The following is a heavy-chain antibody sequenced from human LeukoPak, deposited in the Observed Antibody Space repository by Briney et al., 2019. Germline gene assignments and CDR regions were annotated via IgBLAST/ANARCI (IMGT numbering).Heavy chain of an antibody. CDR3: TTGTGIAAAGTSD. CDR1: GFTFSNAW. D-gene: IGHD6-13*01. Sequence: GSLRPSCAASGFTFSNAWMTWVRQAPGKGPEWVGRIKSKTDGGTTDYAAPVKGRFTTSRDDSKNTLYLQINGPKTEDTAVDYCTTGTGIAAAGTSDWGQGTLVTVSS. CDR2: IKSKTDGGTT. V-gene: IGHV3-15*01. J-gene: IGHJ4*02.